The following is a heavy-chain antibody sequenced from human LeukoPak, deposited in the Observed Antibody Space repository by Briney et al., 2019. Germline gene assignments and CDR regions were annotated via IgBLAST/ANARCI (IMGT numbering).Heavy chain of an antibody. D-gene: IGHD3-16*01. CDR1: GFSLSTSRVG. CDR2: IYWDDDK. CDR3: AHRQIQGIMFGGGGFDP. V-gene: IGHV2-5*02. J-gene: IGHJ5*02. Sequence: ESGPTLVKPTQTLTLTCTFSGFSLSTSRVGVGWIRQPPGKALEWLALIYWDDDKRYSPFLKSRLTITKDTSKNQVVLIMTNMDPVDTGTYYCAHRQIQGIMFGGGGFDPWGQGTLVTVSS.